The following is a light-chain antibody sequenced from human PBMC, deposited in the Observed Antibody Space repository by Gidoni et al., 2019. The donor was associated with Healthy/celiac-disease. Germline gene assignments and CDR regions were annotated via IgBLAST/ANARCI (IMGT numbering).Light chain of an antibody. J-gene: IGKJ4*01. Sequence: DIQMTQSPSSLSASVGDRVTITCRASQSLSSYLNWYQQKPGKAPKLLIYAASSLQSGVPSRFSGSGSGTDFTLTISSLRPEDFATYYCQQSYSTSITFGGGTKVEIK. CDR3: QQSYSTSIT. CDR1: QSLSSY. CDR2: AAS. V-gene: IGKV1-39*01.